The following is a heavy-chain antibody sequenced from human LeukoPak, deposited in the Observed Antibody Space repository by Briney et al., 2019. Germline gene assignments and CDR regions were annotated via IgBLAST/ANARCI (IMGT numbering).Heavy chain of an antibody. Sequence: GASVKVSCKASGYTFTNYDLNWVRQASGQGLEWMGWMNPNSGNTGHAQTFQGRVTMTRNTSISTAYMELSSLRSEDTAVYYCARAFSNYYYYYGMDVWGQGTTVTVSS. CDR2: MNPNSGNT. CDR3: ARAFSNYYYYYGMDV. J-gene: IGHJ6*02. V-gene: IGHV1-8*01. CDR1: GYTFTNYD. D-gene: IGHD3-16*01.